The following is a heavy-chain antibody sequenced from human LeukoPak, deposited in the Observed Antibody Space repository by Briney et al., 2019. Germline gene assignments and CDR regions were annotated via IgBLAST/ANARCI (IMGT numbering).Heavy chain of an antibody. CDR1: GFTFSSYA. Sequence: GGSLRLSCAASGFTFSSYAMSWVRQAPGKGLEWVSLIYSGGSTYYTDSVKGRFTISRDNSKNTLYLQMNSLRAEDTAVYYCARDVVVGGTNYWGQGTLVTVSS. V-gene: IGHV3-66*02. CDR2: IYSGGST. J-gene: IGHJ4*02. CDR3: ARDVVVGGTNY. D-gene: IGHD1-26*01.